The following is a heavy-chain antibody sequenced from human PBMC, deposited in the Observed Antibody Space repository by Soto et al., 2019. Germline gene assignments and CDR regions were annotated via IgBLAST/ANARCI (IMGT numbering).Heavy chain of an antibody. D-gene: IGHD1-26*01. CDR1: GFTFDNCA. J-gene: IGHJ3*02. V-gene: IGHV3-23*01. CDR2: ISDSGGIT. CDR3: AKEVGGAVGAFDI. Sequence: EVQLLQSGGGLIQPGGSLRLSCAASGFTFDNCAMNWVRQVPGKGLEWVSIISDSGGITHYTDSVKGRFTISRDNSKNTLYLQVTSPRDEDTAVYYCAKEVGGAVGAFDIWGQGTMVIVSS.